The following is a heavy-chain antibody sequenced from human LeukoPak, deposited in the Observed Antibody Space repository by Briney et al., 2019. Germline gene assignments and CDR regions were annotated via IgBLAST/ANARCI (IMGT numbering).Heavy chain of an antibody. CDR2: IYSSGST. CDR3: ARVGGIDIASYYYYYMDV. D-gene: IGHD6-13*01. CDR1: GASISGSGYY. V-gene: IGHV4-39*07. J-gene: IGHJ6*03. Sequence: LSETLSLTCTVSGASISGSGYYWGWIRQPPGKGLEWIGSIYSSGSTYYNASLQSRVTISIETSKNQISLKLSSVTAADTAVYYCARVGGIDIASYYYYYMDVWGKGTTVTVSS.